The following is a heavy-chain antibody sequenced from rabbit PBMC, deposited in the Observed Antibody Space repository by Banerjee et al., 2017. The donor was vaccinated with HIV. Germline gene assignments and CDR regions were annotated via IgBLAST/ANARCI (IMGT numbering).Heavy chain of an antibody. J-gene: IGHJ4*01. Sequence: QEQLEESGGDLVKPEGSLTLTCTVSGFSLSGYWMSWVRQAPGKGLEWIACIYAASSGSTWYASWAKGRFTISKTSSTTVTLQMTSLTAADTATYFCARDQDTGSVYYFDLWGPGTLVTVS. CDR1: GFSLSGYW. CDR2: IYAASSGST. V-gene: IGHV1S45*01. D-gene: IGHD8-1*01. CDR3: ARDQDTGSVYYFDL.